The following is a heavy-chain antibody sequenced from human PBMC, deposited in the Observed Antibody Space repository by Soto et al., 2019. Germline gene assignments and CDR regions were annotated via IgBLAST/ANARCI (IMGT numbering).Heavy chain of an antibody. Sequence: QVQLVQSGAEVKKPGASVKVSCKASGYTFTSYGITWVRQAPGQGLEWMGGISAYNGNTNYAQKLKGRVTKTTDTSTSTAYRELSSLRSDDTAVYYCARDMLFKPGPFGYWGPGTLVTVSS. D-gene: IGHD2-8*01. CDR1: GYTFTSYG. J-gene: IGHJ4*02. CDR2: ISAYNGNT. V-gene: IGHV1-18*01. CDR3: ARDMLFKPGPFGY.